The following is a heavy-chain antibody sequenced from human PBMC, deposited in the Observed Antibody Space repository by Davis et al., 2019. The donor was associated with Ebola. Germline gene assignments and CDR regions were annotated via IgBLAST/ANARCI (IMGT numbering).Heavy chain of an antibody. Sequence: ASVKVSCKASGYTFTSYDINWVRQATGQGLEWMGWMNPNSGNTGYAQKFQGRVTMTRNTSISTAYMGLSSLRSEDTAVYYCAEGGRGTMRAVTSFEGYYYYGMDVWGQGTTVTVSS. D-gene: IGHD1/OR15-1a*01. CDR3: AEGGRGTMRAVTSFEGYYYYGMDV. CDR2: MNPNSGNT. V-gene: IGHV1-8*01. CDR1: GYTFTSYD. J-gene: IGHJ6*02.